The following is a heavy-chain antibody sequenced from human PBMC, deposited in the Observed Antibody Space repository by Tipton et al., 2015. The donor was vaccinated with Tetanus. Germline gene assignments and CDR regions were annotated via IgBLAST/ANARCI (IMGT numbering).Heavy chain of an antibody. Sequence: GLVKPSETLSLTCTVSGGPISDKKYYWGWIRQAPGKGLEWIASIYFEGSTYYSPSLKSRITIDVDTSQNLFSLRLTSVTAADTATYYCARHLYGYWFDPWGQGALVTVSS. J-gene: IGHJ5*02. CDR2: IYFEGST. V-gene: IGHV4-39*02. CDR1: GGPISDKKYY. CDR3: ARHLYGYWFDP. D-gene: IGHD2/OR15-2a*01.